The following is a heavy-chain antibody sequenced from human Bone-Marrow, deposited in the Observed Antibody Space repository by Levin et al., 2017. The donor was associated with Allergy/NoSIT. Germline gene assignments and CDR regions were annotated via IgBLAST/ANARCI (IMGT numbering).Heavy chain of an antibody. J-gene: IGHJ4*02. V-gene: IGHV3-23*01. CDR1: GFTFSSYA. D-gene: IGHD1-26*01. Sequence: GESLKISCAASGFTFSSYAMSWVRQAPGKGLEWVSAISGSGGSTYYADSVKGRFTISRDNSKNTLYLQMNSLRAEDTAVYYCAKVVYSGSYEYFDYWGQGTLVTVSS. CDR2: ISGSGGST. CDR3: AKVVYSGSYEYFDY.